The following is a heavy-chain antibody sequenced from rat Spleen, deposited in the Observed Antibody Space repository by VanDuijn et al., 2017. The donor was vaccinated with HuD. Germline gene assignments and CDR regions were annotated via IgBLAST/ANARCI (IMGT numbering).Heavy chain of an antibody. CDR2: INSAGST. D-gene: IGHD1-12*02. CDR1: GYSITSSYR. Sequence: EVQLQESGPGLVKPSQSLSLTCSVTGYSITSSYRWNWIRKFPGNKLEWMGYINSAGSTNYNPSLKSRISITRDTSKNQFFLQVNSVTTEDTATYYCARDDGPNWFAYWGQGTLVTVSS. J-gene: IGHJ3*01. CDR3: ARDDGPNWFAY. V-gene: IGHV3-3*01.